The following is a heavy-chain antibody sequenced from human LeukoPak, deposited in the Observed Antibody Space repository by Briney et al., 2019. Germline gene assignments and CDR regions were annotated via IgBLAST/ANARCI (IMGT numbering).Heavy chain of an antibody. J-gene: IGHJ4*02. Sequence: PGGSLRLSCAASGITVGNNYFSWVRQAPGKGLEWVALIYSGGGTVYADSVKGRFTISRDSSKNTLFLQMSSLKPEDTAMYHCTRNRPETPLGYWGQGTLVTVPS. V-gene: IGHV3-53*01. CDR3: TRNRPETPLGY. D-gene: IGHD1-14*01. CDR2: IYSGGGT. CDR1: GITVGNNY.